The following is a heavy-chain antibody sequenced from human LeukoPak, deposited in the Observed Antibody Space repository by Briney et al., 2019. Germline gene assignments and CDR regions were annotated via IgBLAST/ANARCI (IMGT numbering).Heavy chain of an antibody. V-gene: IGHV3-30*04. D-gene: IGHD6-19*01. CDR1: GFTLSSYT. J-gene: IGHJ5*02. CDR3: AKDWGSSGWYNYFDP. CDR2: ISYNGNSK. Sequence: GGSLRLSCAASGFTLSSYTMSWVRQAPGKGLEWAAMISYNGNSKYYGDSVKGRFTISRDNSKDTLYLEMDSLRTEDTAVYYCAKDWGSSGWYNYFDPWGQGTLVTVSS.